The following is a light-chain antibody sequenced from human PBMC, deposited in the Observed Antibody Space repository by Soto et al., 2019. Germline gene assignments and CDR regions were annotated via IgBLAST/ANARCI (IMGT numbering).Light chain of an antibody. CDR2: GAS. Sequence: EMVLTHSPGTLSCSAGEIATLSCRASERVSSSYLAWYQQKPGQAPRLLIYGASSRATGIPDRFSASGSGTDFTLTISRLEPEDFAVYYCQQYGSSGTFGQGTKADIK. CDR3: QQYGSSGT. CDR1: ERVSSSY. V-gene: IGKV3-20*01. J-gene: IGKJ1*01.